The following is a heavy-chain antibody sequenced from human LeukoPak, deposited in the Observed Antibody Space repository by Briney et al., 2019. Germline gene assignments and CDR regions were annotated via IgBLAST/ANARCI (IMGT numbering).Heavy chain of an antibody. CDR2: IYTSGST. D-gene: IGHD6-19*01. CDR1: GGSISSYY. CDR3: ASGSIAVAGREFDY. J-gene: IGHJ4*02. V-gene: IGHV4-4*07. Sequence: SETLSLTCTVSGGSISSYYWSWIRQPAGKGPEWIGRIYTSGSTNYNPSLKSRVTMSVDTSKNQFSLKLSSVTAADTAVYYCASGSIAVAGREFDYWGQGTLVTVSS.